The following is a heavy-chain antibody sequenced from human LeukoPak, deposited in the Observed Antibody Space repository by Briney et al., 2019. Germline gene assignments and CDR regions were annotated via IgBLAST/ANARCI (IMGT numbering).Heavy chain of an antibody. J-gene: IGHJ4*02. D-gene: IGHD3-22*01. CDR2: IWYDGSNK. Sequence: GGSLRLSCAASGFTFSSYGMHWVRQAPGKGLEWVAVIWYDGSNKYYADSVKGRFTISRDNSKNTLYLQMNSLRAEDTAVYYCAGALHRSYYYDSSGYDAYYFDYWGQGTLVTVSS. CDR1: GFTFSSYG. V-gene: IGHV3-33*01. CDR3: AGALHRSYYYDSSGYDAYYFDY.